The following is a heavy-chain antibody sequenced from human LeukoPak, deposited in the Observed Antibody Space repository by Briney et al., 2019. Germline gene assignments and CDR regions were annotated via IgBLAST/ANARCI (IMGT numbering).Heavy chain of an antibody. Sequence: ASVKVSCKASGYTFTGYYMHWVRQAPGQGLEWMGWINPNSGGTNYAQKFQGRVTMTRDTSISTAYMELSRLRSDDTAVYYCARAGIAVAGTARIWLDPWGQGTLVTVSS. CDR2: INPNSGGT. CDR3: ARAGIAVAGTARIWLDP. D-gene: IGHD6-19*01. CDR1: GYTFTGYY. V-gene: IGHV1-2*02. J-gene: IGHJ5*02.